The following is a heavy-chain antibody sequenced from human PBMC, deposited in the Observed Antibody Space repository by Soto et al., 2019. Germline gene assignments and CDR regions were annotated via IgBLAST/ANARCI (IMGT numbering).Heavy chain of an antibody. CDR1: GGSFSGYY. D-gene: IGHD5-18*01. Sequence: PSETLSLTCAVYGGSFSGYYWSWIRQPPGKGLEWIGEINHSGSTNYNPSLKSRVTISVDTSKNQSSLKLSSVTAADTAVYYCASYTAMVTNFDYWGQGTLVTVSS. J-gene: IGHJ4*02. V-gene: IGHV4-34*01. CDR2: INHSGST. CDR3: ASYTAMVTNFDY.